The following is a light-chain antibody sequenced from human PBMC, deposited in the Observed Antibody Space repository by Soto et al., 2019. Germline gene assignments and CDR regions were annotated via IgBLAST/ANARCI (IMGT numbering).Light chain of an antibody. J-gene: IGLJ1*01. V-gene: IGLV2-8*01. Sequence: QSVLTQPPSASGSPGQSVTISCTGTSSDVGGYNFVSWYQQYPGKAPKLIIYEVTKRPAGVPDRFSASKSDTSASLAITGLQAEDEADYYCQSYDSSPSGYVFGTGTKVTVL. CDR2: EVT. CDR3: QSYDSSPSGYV. CDR1: SSDVGGYNF.